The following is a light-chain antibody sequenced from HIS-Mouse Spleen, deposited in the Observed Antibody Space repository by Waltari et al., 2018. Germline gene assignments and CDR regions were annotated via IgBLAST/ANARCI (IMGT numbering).Light chain of an antibody. J-gene: IGKJ3*01. CDR2: GAS. V-gene: IGKV3-20*01. Sequence: ETVFTQSPGTLLLSPGERVTPSCSASQSVSSSYFACYQQKPGQAPRLLIYGASSRATGIPDRFSGSGSGTDFTLTISRLEPEDFAVYYCQQYGSSPPITFGPGTKVDIK. CDR3: QQYGSSPPIT. CDR1: QSVSSSY.